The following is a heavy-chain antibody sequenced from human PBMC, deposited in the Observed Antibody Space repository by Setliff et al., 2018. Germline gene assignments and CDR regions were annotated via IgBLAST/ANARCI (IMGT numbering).Heavy chain of an antibody. D-gene: IGHD5-18*01. CDR3: ARDRDKSYGFSGWVDP. J-gene: IGHJ5*02. CDR1: GGSISTYY. Sequence: PSETLSLTCTVSGGSISTYYWSWLRQPPGKGLEWIGYIYYIETTDHNPSLKSRVTISVDTSKNQFTLKLSSVTAADTAVYYCARDRDKSYGFSGWVDPWGQGTLVTVSS. CDR2: IYYIETT. V-gene: IGHV4-59*01.